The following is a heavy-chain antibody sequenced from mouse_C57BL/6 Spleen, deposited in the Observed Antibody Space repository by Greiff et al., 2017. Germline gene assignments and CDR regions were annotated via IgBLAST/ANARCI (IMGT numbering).Heavy chain of an antibody. Sequence: VQLQQPGAELVMPGASVKLSCKASGYTFTSYWMHWVKQRPGQGLEWIGEIDPSDSYTNYNQKFKGKSTLTVDKSSSTAYMPLSSLTSEDSAVYYCARSYGSSYWYFDVWGTGTTVTVSS. J-gene: IGHJ1*03. CDR3: ARSYGSSYWYFDV. D-gene: IGHD1-1*01. CDR2: IDPSDSYT. V-gene: IGHV1-69*01. CDR1: GYTFTSYW.